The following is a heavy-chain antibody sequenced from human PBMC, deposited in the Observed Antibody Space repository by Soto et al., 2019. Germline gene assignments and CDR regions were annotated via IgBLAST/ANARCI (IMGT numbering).Heavy chain of an antibody. CDR1: GGSFSGYY. CDR2: INHSGST. Sequence: QVQLQQWGAGLLKPSETLSLTCAVYGGSFSGYYWSWIRQPPGKGLEWIGEINHSGSTNYNPSLKGRATIAVDPSKSQFSLKMSSVTAADTAVYYCARGRCYYDSIGYVWPKSFDYWGQGTLVTVSS. V-gene: IGHV4-34*01. D-gene: IGHD3-22*01. J-gene: IGHJ4*02. CDR3: ARGRCYYDSIGYVWPKSFDY.